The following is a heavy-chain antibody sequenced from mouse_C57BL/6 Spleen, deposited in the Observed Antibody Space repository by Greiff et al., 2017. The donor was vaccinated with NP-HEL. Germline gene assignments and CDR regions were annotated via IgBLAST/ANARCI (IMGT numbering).Heavy chain of an antibody. J-gene: IGHJ2*01. Sequence: EVQLQQSGPELVKPGASVKISCKASGYTFTDYYMNWVKQSHGKSLEWIGDINPNNGGTSYNQKFKGKATLTVDKSSSTAYMELRSLTSEDSAVYYCASAYGSSYEFDYWGQGTTLTVSS. CDR2: INPNNGGT. CDR3: ASAYGSSYEFDY. CDR1: GYTFTDYY. V-gene: IGHV1-26*01. D-gene: IGHD1-1*01.